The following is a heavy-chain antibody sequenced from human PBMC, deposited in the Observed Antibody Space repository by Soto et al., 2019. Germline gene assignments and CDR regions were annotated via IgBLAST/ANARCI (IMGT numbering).Heavy chain of an antibody. D-gene: IGHD2-15*01. CDR1: GYSVSSSDYY. Sequence: SETLSLTCSVAGYSVSSSDYYWAWIRQPPGKGLEWIGSMLYSGLTYYNPSLKSRVTLSVDTSKNQFSVRLNSVTASDTAVYYCAPLSVSLSGPYGIHVWGQGTTVTVSS. CDR2: MLYSGLT. CDR3: APLSVSLSGPYGIHV. J-gene: IGHJ6*02. V-gene: IGHV4-39*01.